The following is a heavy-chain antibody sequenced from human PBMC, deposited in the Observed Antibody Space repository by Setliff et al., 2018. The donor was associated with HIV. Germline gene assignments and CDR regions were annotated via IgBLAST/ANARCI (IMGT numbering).Heavy chain of an antibody. J-gene: IGHJ4*02. CDR2: IRYDGSNK. CDR3: AKIQNPQGYYYDSSGYYPHPGSPDY. Sequence: GGSLRLSCEGSGFTFNTYAMTWVRQTPGKGLEWMAFIRYDGSNKYYADSVKGRFTISRDNSKNTVYLQMNSLRAEDTAVYYCAKIQNPQGYYYDSSGYYPHPGSPDYWGQGTLVTVSS. CDR1: GFTFNTYA. V-gene: IGHV3-30*02. D-gene: IGHD3-22*01.